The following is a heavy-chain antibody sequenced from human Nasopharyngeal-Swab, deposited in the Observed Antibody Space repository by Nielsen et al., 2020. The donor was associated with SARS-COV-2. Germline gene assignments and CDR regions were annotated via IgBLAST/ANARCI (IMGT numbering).Heavy chain of an antibody. Sequence: GGSLRLSCAASGFTFSSYSMNWVRQAPGKGLEWVSSISSSSSYMYYADSVKGRFTISRDNAKNSVYLQMNGLRAEDTAVYYCVRDRLSGGGMDVWGQGTTVTVSS. J-gene: IGHJ6*02. V-gene: IGHV3-21*01. CDR3: VRDRLSGGGMDV. CDR2: ISSSSSYM. D-gene: IGHD3-9*01. CDR1: GFTFSSYS.